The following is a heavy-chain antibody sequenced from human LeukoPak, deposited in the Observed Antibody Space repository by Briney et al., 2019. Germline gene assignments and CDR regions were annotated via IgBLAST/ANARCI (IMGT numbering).Heavy chain of an antibody. CDR1: GFTLSSHA. D-gene: IGHD3-10*01. Sequence: GGSLRLSCAASGFTLSSHAMHWVRQAPGEGLEWVAAIAYDGSSPHYGDSVKGRFIISRDNSKSALYLQMNSLRVEDTGIYYCARVGGTNGHPLDYGGQGTLATFS. J-gene: IGHJ4*02. CDR2: IAYDGSSP. CDR3: ARVGGTNGHPLDY. V-gene: IGHV3-30-3*01.